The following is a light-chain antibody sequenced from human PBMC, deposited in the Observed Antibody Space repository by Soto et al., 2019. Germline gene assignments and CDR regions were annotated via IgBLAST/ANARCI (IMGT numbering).Light chain of an antibody. CDR3: QSYDSTLSARYV. V-gene: IGLV1-40*01. CDR2: GNT. J-gene: IGLJ1*01. Sequence: VRTQPPSVSGAPGQRVTISCTGSGSNIGAGYDVHWYQQRPGTAPKLLIFGNTNRPSGVPDRFSGSKSGTSASLAITGLQAEDEGDYYCQSYDSTLSARYVFGTGTKVTVL. CDR1: GSNIGAGYD.